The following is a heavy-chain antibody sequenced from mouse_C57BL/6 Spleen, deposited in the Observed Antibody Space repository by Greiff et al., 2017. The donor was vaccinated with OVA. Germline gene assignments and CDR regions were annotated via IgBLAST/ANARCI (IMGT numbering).Heavy chain of an antibody. CDR1: GFTFNTYA. Sequence: EVQGVESGGGLVQPKGSLKLSCAASGFTFNTYAMHWVRQAPGKGLEWVARIRSKSSNYATYYADSVKDRFTISRDDSQSMLYLQMNNLKTEDTAMYYCVREGGYGNYFDYWGQGTTLTVSS. D-gene: IGHD2-1*01. CDR3: VREGGYGNYFDY. CDR2: IRSKSSNYAT. J-gene: IGHJ2*01. V-gene: IGHV10-3*01.